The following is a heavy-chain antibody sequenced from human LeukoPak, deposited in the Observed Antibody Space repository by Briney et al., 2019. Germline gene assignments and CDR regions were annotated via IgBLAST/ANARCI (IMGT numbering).Heavy chain of an antibody. J-gene: IGHJ4*02. Sequence: GRSLRLSCAASGFTFSSYGMHWVRQAPGKGLEWVAVISYDGSNKYYADSVKGRFTISRDNSKNTLYLQMNSLRAEDTAVYYCAKESSYGDYEPMDYWGQGTLVTVSS. CDR2: ISYDGSNK. CDR1: GFTFSSYG. D-gene: IGHD4-17*01. V-gene: IGHV3-30*18. CDR3: AKESSYGDYEPMDY.